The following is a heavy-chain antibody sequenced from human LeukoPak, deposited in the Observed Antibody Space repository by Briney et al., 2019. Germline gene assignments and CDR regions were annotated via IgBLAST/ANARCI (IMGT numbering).Heavy chain of an antibody. CDR1: GFTVSSNY. J-gene: IGHJ5*02. V-gene: IGHV3-66*02. CDR2: IYSGGSK. D-gene: IGHD3-9*01. CDR3: ARLTGYYQNWFDP. Sequence: GGSLRLSCAASGFTVSSNYMSWVRRAPGKGLEWVSVIYSGGSKYYADSVKGRFTISRDNSKNTLYLQMNSLRAEDTAVYYCARLTGYYQNWFDPWGQGTLVTVSS.